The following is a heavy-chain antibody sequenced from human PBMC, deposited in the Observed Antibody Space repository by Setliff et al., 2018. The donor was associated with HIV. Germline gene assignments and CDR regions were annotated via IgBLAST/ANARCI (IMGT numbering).Heavy chain of an antibody. Sequence: GESLKISCKGSGYSFTTYWIGWVRQMPGKGLEWMGIIYPYDSDTRYNPSFQGHVTISADKSISTAYVQWSGLKASDTAIYYCARRPYYDSWSGHQAFDVWGQGTMVTV. J-gene: IGHJ3*01. V-gene: IGHV5-51*01. CDR2: IYPYDSDT. CDR3: ARRPYYDSWSGHQAFDV. D-gene: IGHD3-3*01. CDR1: GYSFTTYW.